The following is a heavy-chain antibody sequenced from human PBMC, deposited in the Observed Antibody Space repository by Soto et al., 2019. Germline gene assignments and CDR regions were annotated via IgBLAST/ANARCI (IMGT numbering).Heavy chain of an antibody. Sequence: QVQLVQSGAEVKKPGASVKVSCKASGYTFTNYAMHWVRQAPGQRFEWMGWINAGNGNTKYSQKFQGRVTINRDTSASTAYMELRSLRAEYTAVYYCARGAGLYSASDYWGQGTLVTGSS. D-gene: IGHD3-16*02. CDR1: GYTFTNYA. J-gene: IGHJ4*02. CDR3: ARGAGLYSASDY. CDR2: INAGNGNT. V-gene: IGHV1-3*01.